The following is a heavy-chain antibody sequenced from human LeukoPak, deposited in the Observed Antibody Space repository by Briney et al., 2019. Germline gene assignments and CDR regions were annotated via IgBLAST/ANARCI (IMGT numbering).Heavy chain of an antibody. J-gene: IGHJ4*02. CDR2: MNPNSGNT. Sequence: ASVKVSCKASGYTFTSYDINWVRQATGQGLEWMGWMNPNSGNTGYAQKFQGRVTITRNTSISTAYMELSSLRSEDTAVYYCAKEHSGYDYFDYWGQGTLVTVSS. D-gene: IGHD5-12*01. V-gene: IGHV1-8*01. CDR3: AKEHSGYDYFDY. CDR1: GYTFTSYD.